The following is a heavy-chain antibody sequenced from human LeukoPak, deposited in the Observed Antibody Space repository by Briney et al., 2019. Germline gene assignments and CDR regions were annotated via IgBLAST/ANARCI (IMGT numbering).Heavy chain of an antibody. V-gene: IGHV3-7*03. Sequence: PGGSLRLSCAASGITFSNYWMSWVRQAPGKGLEWVANIKEDGREKYYVDSVKGRFTISRDNSKNTLYLQMNSLRAEDTTVYYCAKEGFHAFDIWGQGTMVTVSS. CDR1: GITFSNYW. CDR2: IKEDGREK. CDR3: AKEGFHAFDI. J-gene: IGHJ3*02.